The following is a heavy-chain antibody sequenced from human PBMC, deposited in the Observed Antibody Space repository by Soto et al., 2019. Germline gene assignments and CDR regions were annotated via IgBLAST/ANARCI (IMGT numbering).Heavy chain of an antibody. Sequence: SETLSLTCTVSGGSIAGRGYYWGWIRQPPGKGLEWIGSISYSGTTHYNPSLKSRVTISVDTSKNQFSLNLSSVTAADTAVYYCARQRVLWSGFPSYFDYWGQGTLVTVSS. J-gene: IGHJ4*02. CDR1: GGSIAGRGYY. CDR3: ARQRVLWSGFPSYFDY. V-gene: IGHV4-39*01. CDR2: ISYSGTT. D-gene: IGHD3-3*01.